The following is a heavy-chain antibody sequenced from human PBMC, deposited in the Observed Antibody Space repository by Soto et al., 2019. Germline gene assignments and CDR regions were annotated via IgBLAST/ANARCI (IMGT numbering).Heavy chain of an antibody. CDR3: AKDIHPGRDTYHYGADY. V-gene: IGHV3-30*18. CDR1: GFIFSNYG. J-gene: IGHJ4*02. Sequence: QVQLVESGGGVVQPGTSLTLFCSASGFIFSNYGMHWVRQAPGKGLEWVSIISYDGSRKHYVDSVKGRFTISRDNSKNTLDLQMNSLRAEDTAVYYCAKDIHPGRDTYHYGADYWGQGTLVAVSS. D-gene: IGHD5-12*01. CDR2: ISYDGSRK.